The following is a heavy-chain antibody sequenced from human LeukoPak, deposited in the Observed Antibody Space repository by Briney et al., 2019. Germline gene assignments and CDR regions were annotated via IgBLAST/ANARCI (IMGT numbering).Heavy chain of an antibody. CDR2: ISGGGGST. CDR3: AKDSGDYDY. V-gene: IGHV3-23*01. Sequence: PGGSLRLSCAASGSTFSSYGMSWVRQARGKGLEWVSAISGGGGSTYYADSVRGRSTISRDTTKNTLCLQMNSLRAEDTAVYYCAKDSGDYDYWGQGTLVTVSS. D-gene: IGHD4-17*01. CDR1: GSTFSSYG. J-gene: IGHJ4*02.